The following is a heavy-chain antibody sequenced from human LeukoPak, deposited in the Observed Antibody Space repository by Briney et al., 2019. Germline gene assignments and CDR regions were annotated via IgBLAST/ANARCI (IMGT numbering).Heavy chain of an antibody. CDR2: INHSGST. V-gene: IGHV4-34*01. D-gene: IGHD3-9*01. CDR3: ATGDYDILTGYYYFDY. CDR1: GGSFSGYY. Sequence: SETLSLTCAVYGGSFSGYYWSWIRQPPGKGLEWIGEINHSGSTNYNPSLKSRVTISVDTSKNQFSLKLSSVTAADTAVYYCATGDYDILTGYYYFDYWGQGTLVTVSS. J-gene: IGHJ4*02.